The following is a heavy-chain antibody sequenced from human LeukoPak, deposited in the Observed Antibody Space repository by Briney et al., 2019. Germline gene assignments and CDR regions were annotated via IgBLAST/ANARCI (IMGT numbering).Heavy chain of an antibody. V-gene: IGHV3-74*01. Sequence: GGSLRLSCAASGFTFSSYWMHWVRQTPGKGLMLVSRINSDGSSTNYAESVKGRFTISRDNAKNTLYLQVISLRAEDTAVYYCARSRSRYSSTYFDYWGQGTLVTVSS. J-gene: IGHJ4*02. CDR2: INSDGSST. CDR3: ARSRSRYSSTYFDY. D-gene: IGHD6-13*01. CDR1: GFTFSSYW.